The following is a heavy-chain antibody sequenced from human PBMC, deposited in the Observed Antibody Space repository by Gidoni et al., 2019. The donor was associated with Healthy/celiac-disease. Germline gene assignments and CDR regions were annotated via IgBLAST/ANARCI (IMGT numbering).Heavy chain of an antibody. V-gene: IGHV5-51*01. CDR2: IFPGDSDT. J-gene: IGHJ4*02. Sequence: EVQLVQSGAEVKKPGESRKIVCKGSGYSFTSYWIGWVRQMPGKGLEWMGIIFPGDSDTRSSPSFQGQVTISADKSISTAYLQWSSLKASDTAMYYCARGGSSSWYGVGRLDYWGQGTLVTVSS. D-gene: IGHD6-13*01. CDR3: ARGGSSSWYGVGRLDY. CDR1: GYSFTSYW.